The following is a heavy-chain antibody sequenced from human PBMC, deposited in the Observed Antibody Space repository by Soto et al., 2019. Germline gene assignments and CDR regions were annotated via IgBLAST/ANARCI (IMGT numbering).Heavy chain of an antibody. D-gene: IGHD7-27*01. CDR1: GFTFSNYA. V-gene: IGHV3-23*01. CDR2: ISGSGDSI. Sequence: EVQVLESGGDLVQPGGSLRLSCAASGFTFSNYAMTWVRQAPGKGLEWVSTISGSGDSIYYADSVKSRFTISRDNSKNTLYLQMNSLRADDWAVYYCSTGRQMGYWGQGTLVIVSS. J-gene: IGHJ4*02. CDR3: STGRQMGY.